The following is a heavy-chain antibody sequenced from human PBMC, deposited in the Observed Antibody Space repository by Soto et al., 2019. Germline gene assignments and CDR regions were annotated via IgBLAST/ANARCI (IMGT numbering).Heavy chain of an antibody. J-gene: IGHJ4*02. V-gene: IGHV4-31*03. D-gene: IGHD4-17*01. Sequence: QVQLQESGPGLVKPSQTLSLTCTVSGGSISSGGYYWSWIRQHPGKDLEWIAYIYYSGSTSYNPSLKSRVTISVDTSKNQFSLKLSSVTAVDTAVYYCARTTAGSSFDYWGQGILVTVSS. CDR1: GGSISSGGYY. CDR2: IYYSGST. CDR3: ARTTAGSSFDY.